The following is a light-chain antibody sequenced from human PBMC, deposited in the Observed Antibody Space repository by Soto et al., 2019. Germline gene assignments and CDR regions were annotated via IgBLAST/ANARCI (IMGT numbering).Light chain of an antibody. CDR1: QSVGSN. V-gene: IGKV3-15*01. CDR3: QQYNDWLGT. Sequence: EIVMTQSPATLSVSPGERATLSCRASQSVGSNLAWYQQKPGQAPRLLIYGASARATGIPARFSGSGSGTEFTLTISSLQSVDSAVYYCQQYNDWLGTFGQGTKLEIK. CDR2: GAS. J-gene: IGKJ2*01.